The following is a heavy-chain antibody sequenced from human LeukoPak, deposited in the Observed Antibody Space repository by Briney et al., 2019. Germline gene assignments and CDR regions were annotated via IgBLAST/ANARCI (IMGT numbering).Heavy chain of an antibody. CDR3: ARELGGTKTGGFDI. V-gene: IGHV3-64*02. Sequence: GGSLRLSWAASGFRFSYHDMHWVRQAPGKGLEFVSSIGAAGAHTFYADSVKGRFTISRDNFQSTMYLQMDGLRPEDSAVYYCARELGGTKTGGFDIWGQGTVVTFSS. D-gene: IGHD1-14*01. J-gene: IGHJ3*02. CDR2: IGAAGAHT. CDR1: GFRFSYHD.